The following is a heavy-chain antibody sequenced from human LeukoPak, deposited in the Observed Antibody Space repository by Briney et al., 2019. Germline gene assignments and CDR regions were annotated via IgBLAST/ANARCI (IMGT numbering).Heavy chain of an antibody. CDR3: ARGREVRFLEWLSTSYYFDY. Sequence: ASVKVSCKASGYTFTSYDINWVRQATGQGLGWMGWMNPNSGNTGYAQKFQGRVTMTRNTSISTAYMELSSLRPEDTAVYYCARGREVRFLEWLSTSYYFDYWGQGTLVTVSS. CDR1: GYTFTSYD. D-gene: IGHD3-3*01. CDR2: MNPNSGNT. J-gene: IGHJ4*02. V-gene: IGHV1-8*01.